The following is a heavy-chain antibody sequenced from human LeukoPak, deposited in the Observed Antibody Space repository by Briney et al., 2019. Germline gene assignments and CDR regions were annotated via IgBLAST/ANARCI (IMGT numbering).Heavy chain of an antibody. D-gene: IGHD2-15*01. CDR2: TKPDGSAE. CDR3: ARDGGLHTNFDY. V-gene: IGHV3-7*01. CDR1: GFSFRNYW. Sequence: GGSLGLSCAASGFSFRNYWMGWVRQAPGKGLEWVANTKPDGSAEYYADSVRGRFSTSRDNANNLLYLQMNSLRAEDTAVYYCARDGGLHTNFDYWGQGTLVTVSS. J-gene: IGHJ4*02.